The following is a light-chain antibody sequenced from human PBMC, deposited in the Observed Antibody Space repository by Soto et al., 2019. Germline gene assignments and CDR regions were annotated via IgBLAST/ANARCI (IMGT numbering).Light chain of an antibody. CDR2: DTS. CDR1: QSVSSSY. V-gene: IGKV3-20*01. J-gene: IGKJ3*01. Sequence: EIVLTQSPGTLSLSPGERATLSCRAGQSVSSSYLAWYQQKRGQAPRLLIYDTSSRATGIPDRFSGSGSGTDFTLTISRLEPDDFAVYFCQHYGSSPYTFAHGTKVAI. CDR3: QHYGSSPYT.